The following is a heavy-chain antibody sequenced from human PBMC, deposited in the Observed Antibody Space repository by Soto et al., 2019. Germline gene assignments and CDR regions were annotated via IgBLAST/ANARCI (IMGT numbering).Heavy chain of an antibody. CDR3: TKDITTGGLAV. Sequence: PLRLSCVASGFNLHDHAMHWVRQAPGKGLEWVSGIFWDGNRMDYADSVKGRFFISRDNAKNSLYLQINSLRKDDTPLYYCTKDITTGGLAVWGHGTPVPVSS. CDR1: GFNLHDHA. J-gene: IGHJ6*02. CDR2: IFWDGNRM. D-gene: IGHD4-17*01. V-gene: IGHV3-9*01.